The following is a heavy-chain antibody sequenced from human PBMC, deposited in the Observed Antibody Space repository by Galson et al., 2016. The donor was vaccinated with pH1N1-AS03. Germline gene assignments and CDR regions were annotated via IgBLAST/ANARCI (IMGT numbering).Heavy chain of an antibody. J-gene: IGHJ3*02. CDR1: GYTFTDYF. CDR2: INPNSGVT. Sequence: SVKVSCKASGYTFTDYFVYWVRQAPGQGLEWMGRINPNSGVTKFAQNFQGRVTMTRDTSIKTAYMELNRLSSDDTAVYYCARQPSLYDTSGIPDAFDIWGQGTMVTVSS. D-gene: IGHD3-22*01. CDR3: ARQPSLYDTSGIPDAFDI. V-gene: IGHV1-2*06.